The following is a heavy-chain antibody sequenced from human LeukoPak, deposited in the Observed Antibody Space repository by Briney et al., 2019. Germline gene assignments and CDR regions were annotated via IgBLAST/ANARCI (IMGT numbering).Heavy chain of an antibody. Sequence: SQTLSLTCAISRDSVSSKSATWNWIEQAPSRGLQSVGSTFYRSNWYNDSAVSVKSRISISPDTSKNQFSLQLNSVTPDDTAVYYCARDPRVSSGWQFDCWGQGTLVSVSS. V-gene: IGHV6-1*01. D-gene: IGHD6-19*01. J-gene: IGHJ4*02. CDR2: TFYRSNWYN. CDR1: RDSVSSKSAT. CDR3: ARDPRVSSGWQFDC.